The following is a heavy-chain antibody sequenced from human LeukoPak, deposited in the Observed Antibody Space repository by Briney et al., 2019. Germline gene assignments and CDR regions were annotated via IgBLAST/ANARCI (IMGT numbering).Heavy chain of an antibody. CDR1: GFTFSSYD. D-gene: IGHD6-6*01. CDR3: ARGDSIAAFDY. Sequence: AGSLRLSCAASGFTFSSYDMHWVRQATGKGLEWVSAIGTAGDTYYPGSVKGRFTISRENAKNSLYLQMNSLRAGDTAVYYCARGDSIAAFDYWGQGTLVTVSS. V-gene: IGHV3-13*04. J-gene: IGHJ4*02. CDR2: IGTAGDT.